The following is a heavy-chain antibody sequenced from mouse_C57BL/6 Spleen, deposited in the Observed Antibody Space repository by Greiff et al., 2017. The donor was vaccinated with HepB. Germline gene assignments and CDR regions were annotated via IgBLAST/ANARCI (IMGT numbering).Heavy chain of an antibody. V-gene: IGHV1-55*01. CDR3: ARDYGSSYGGAMDY. CDR2: IYPGSGST. CDR1: GYTFTSYW. Sequence: QVQLQQPGAELVKPGASVKMSCKASGYTFTSYWITWVKQRPGQGLEWIGDIYPGSGSTNYNEKFKSKATLTVDTSSSTAYMQLSSLTSADSAVYYCARDYGSSYGGAMDYWGQGTSVTVSS. D-gene: IGHD1-1*01. J-gene: IGHJ4*01.